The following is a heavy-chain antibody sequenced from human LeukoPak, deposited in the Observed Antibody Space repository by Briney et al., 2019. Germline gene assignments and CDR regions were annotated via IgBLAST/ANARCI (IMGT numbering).Heavy chain of an antibody. V-gene: IGHV4-59*01. J-gene: IGHJ4*02. Sequence: PSETLSLTCTVSGGSISRYYWSWIRQPPGTGLEWIGYIYYTGRADYNPSLKSRVSMSVDTSKDQFSLRVNSMTAADTAVYYCARGDFWSGAPTDWGQGTLVTVSS. CDR3: ARGDFWSGAPTD. D-gene: IGHD3-3*01. CDR2: IYYTGRA. CDR1: GGSISRYY.